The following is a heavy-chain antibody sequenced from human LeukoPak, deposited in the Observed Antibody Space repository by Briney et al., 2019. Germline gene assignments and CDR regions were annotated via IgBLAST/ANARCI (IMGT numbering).Heavy chain of an antibody. Sequence: PGGSLRLSCAASGFTFSSYAMSWVRQAPGKGLEWVSAISGSGGSTYYADSVKGRLTISRDNSKNTLYLQMNSLRAEDTAVYYCAKVVGNIVLMVYARYYYYMDVWGKGTTVTVSS. CDR2: ISGSGGST. CDR3: AKVVGNIVLMVYARYYYYMDV. J-gene: IGHJ6*03. V-gene: IGHV3-23*01. CDR1: GFTFSSYA. D-gene: IGHD2-8*01.